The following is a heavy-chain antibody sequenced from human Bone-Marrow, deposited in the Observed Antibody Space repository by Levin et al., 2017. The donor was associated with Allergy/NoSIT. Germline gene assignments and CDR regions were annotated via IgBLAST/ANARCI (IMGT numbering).Heavy chain of an antibody. J-gene: IGHJ4*02. CDR2: IKNILDGGTT. CDR3: ATDRGGDFTFDY. CDR1: GFTFSNAW. V-gene: IGHV3-15*07. Sequence: PGGSLRLSCTGSGFTFSNAWLNWVRQSPGKGLEWVGHIKNILDGGTTDYAASVKDRFIISRDDSKDTLYLQMNSLRAEDTAVYFCATDRGGDFTFDYWGQGTLVTVSS.